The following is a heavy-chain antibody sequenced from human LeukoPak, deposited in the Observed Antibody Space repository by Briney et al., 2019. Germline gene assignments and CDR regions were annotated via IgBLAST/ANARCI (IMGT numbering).Heavy chain of an antibody. J-gene: IGHJ4*02. CDR3: VTDTVVPLAQVDH. Sequence: GGSLRLACATSGLTFSDAWMSSVRQAPGKGLEWVGRIRSVAAGGATEYAAHVEGRFIISRDDSKHTLSLQMNSLEIEDTAVYFCVTDTVVPLAQVDHWGQGTLVTVSS. CDR1: GLTFSDAW. V-gene: IGHV3-15*01. D-gene: IGHD2-15*01. CDR2: IRSVAAGGAT.